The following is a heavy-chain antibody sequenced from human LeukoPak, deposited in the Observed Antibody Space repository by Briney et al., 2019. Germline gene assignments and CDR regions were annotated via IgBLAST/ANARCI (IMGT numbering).Heavy chain of an antibody. CDR1: GYTFTGYY. J-gene: IGHJ4*02. CDR2: TNPNSGGT. Sequence: GASVKVSCKASGYTFTGYYMHWVRQAPGQGLEWMGWTNPNSGGTNYAQKFQGRVTMTGDTSISTAYMELSRLRSDDTAVYYCARDFLVGATTFYFDYWGQGTLVTVSS. D-gene: IGHD1-26*01. V-gene: IGHV1-2*02. CDR3: ARDFLVGATTFYFDY.